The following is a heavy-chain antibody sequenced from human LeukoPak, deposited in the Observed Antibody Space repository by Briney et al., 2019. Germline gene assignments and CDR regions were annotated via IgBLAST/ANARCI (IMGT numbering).Heavy chain of an antibody. CDR1: GFTFSNYG. V-gene: IGHV3-23*01. J-gene: IGHJ4*02. Sequence: GGSLRLSCAASGFTFSNYGINWVRQVPGKGLEWVSGISGSATSTYYVDSVKGRFTISRDNSKNTLYLQMNSLRAEDTAVYYCAKSSGVWSGRHFDYWGQGTLVTVSS. CDR3: AKSSGVWSGRHFDY. D-gene: IGHD3-10*01. CDR2: ISGSATST.